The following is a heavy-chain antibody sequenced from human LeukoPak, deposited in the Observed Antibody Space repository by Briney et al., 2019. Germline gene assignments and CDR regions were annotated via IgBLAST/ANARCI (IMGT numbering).Heavy chain of an antibody. CDR3: ARDVGSGSYSFDY. Sequence: ASVKVSCKASGYTFTGDYMHWVRQAPGQGLEWMGWINPNSGGTNYAQKFQGRVTMTRDTSISTAYMELSRLRSDDTAVYYCARDVGSGSYSFDYWGQGTLVTVSS. D-gene: IGHD3-10*01. CDR1: GYTFTGDY. J-gene: IGHJ4*02. V-gene: IGHV1-2*02. CDR2: INPNSGGT.